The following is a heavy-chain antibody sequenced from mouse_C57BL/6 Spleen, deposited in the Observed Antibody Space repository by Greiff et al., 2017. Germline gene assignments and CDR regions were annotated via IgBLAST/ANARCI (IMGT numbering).Heavy chain of an antibody. Sequence: VQLQQPGAELVRPGSSVKLSCKASGYTFTSYWMHWVKQRPIQGLEWIGNIDPSDSETHYNQKFKDKATLTVDKSSSTAYMQLSSLTSEDSAVYYCARRSVVAEYYFDYWGQGTTLTVSS. CDR2: IDPSDSET. D-gene: IGHD1-1*01. CDR3: ARRSVVAEYYFDY. V-gene: IGHV1-52*01. J-gene: IGHJ2*01. CDR1: GYTFTSYW.